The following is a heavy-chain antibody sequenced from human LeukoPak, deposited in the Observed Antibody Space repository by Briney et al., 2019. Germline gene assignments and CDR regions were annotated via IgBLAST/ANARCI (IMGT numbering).Heavy chain of an antibody. Sequence: ASVKVSCKASGYTFTSYGISWVRQAPGQGLEWMGWISAYNGNTNYAQKLQGRVTMTTDTTTGTAYMELRSLRFADTAVYYCARIVLRYFDWSVDSFDIWGQGTMVSVSS. CDR3: ARIVLRYFDWSVDSFDI. CDR2: ISAYNGNT. V-gene: IGHV1-18*04. D-gene: IGHD3-9*01. J-gene: IGHJ3*02. CDR1: GYTFTSYG.